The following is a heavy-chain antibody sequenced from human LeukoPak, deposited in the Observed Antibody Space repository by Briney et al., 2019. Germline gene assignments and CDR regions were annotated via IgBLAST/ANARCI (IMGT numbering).Heavy chain of an antibody. D-gene: IGHD6-19*01. CDR2: IYYSGST. Sequence: KPSETLSLTCTVSGGSISSYYWSWIRQPPGKGLEWSGYIYYSGSTNYNPSLKSRVTISVDTSKNQFSLKLSSVTAADTAVYYCARASGQWLAKHFDYWGQGTLVTVSS. J-gene: IGHJ4*02. CDR3: ARASGQWLAKHFDY. V-gene: IGHV4-59*01. CDR1: GGSISSYY.